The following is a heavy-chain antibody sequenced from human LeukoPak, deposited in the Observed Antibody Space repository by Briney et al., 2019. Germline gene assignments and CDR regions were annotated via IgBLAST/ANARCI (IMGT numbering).Heavy chain of an antibody. D-gene: IGHD3-3*01. CDR2: IYYSGST. J-gene: IGHJ2*01. CDR1: GGSISSSSYY. V-gene: IGHV4-39*01. Sequence: SETLSLTCTVSGGSISSSSYYWGWIRQPPGKGLEWIGSIYYSGSTYYNPSLKSRVTISVDTSKNQFSLKLSSVTAADTAVYYCARRITIFGVDNAGWYFDLWGRGTLVTVSS. CDR3: ARRITIFGVDNAGWYFDL.